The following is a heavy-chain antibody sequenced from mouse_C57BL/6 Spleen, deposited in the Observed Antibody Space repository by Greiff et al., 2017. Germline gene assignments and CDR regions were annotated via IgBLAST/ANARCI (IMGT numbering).Heavy chain of an antibody. CDR2: ISNGGGST. CDR3: ARLGLGDYFDY. CDR1: GFTFSDYY. V-gene: IGHV5-12*01. J-gene: IGHJ2*01. Sequence: EVKLVESGGGLVQPGGSLKLSCAASGFTFSDYYMYWVRQTPEKRLEWVAYISNGGGSTYYPDAVKGRFTISRDNAKNTLYLQMSRLKSEDTARYYCARLGLGDYFDYWGQGTTLTVSS. D-gene: IGHD3-1*01.